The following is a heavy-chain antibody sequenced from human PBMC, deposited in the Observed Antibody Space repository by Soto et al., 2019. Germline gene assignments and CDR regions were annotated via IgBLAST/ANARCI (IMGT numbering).Heavy chain of an antibody. J-gene: IGHJ6*03. CDR2: IYSSGSP. V-gene: IGHV4-59*08. CDR1: GGSISGYY. CDR3: ARVVIVPAARGHYNYFYMDV. Sequence: PSXTLSLTCTVSGGSISGYYWSWIRQPPGKGLEWLGYIYSSGSPNYNPSLKGRAAISVDTSENQTSLRLSSVTAADTAVYYCARVVIVPAARGHYNYFYMDVWGKGTTVTVSS. D-gene: IGHD2-2*01.